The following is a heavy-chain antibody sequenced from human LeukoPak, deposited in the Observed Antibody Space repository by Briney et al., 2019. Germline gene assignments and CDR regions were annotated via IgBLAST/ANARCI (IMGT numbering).Heavy chain of an antibody. CDR1: EYDFANYW. CDR3: ARRKFYDTYLDP. V-gene: IGHV5-51*01. J-gene: IGHJ5*02. D-gene: IGHD2/OR15-2a*01. Sequence: GDSLKISCKGPEYDFANYWIGWVPQTPGRGLEWMGIAHPATSIIHYGPSFQGQVTISFDRSLSTAYLQWTSLKASDSGMYFCARRKFYDTYLDPWGRGTLVTVSS. CDR2: AHPATSII.